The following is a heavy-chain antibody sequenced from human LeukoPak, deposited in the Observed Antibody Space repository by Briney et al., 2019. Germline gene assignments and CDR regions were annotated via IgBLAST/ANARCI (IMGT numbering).Heavy chain of an antibody. D-gene: IGHD5-12*01. CDR1: GYTFTSYD. CDR3: ARESPRVATIDY. Sequence: GASVKVSCKASGYTFTSYDINWVRQATGQGLEWMGWMNPNSGNTGYAQKFQGRVTMTRNTSISTAYMELRSLTSDDTAVYYCARESPRVATIDYWGQGTLVTVSS. V-gene: IGHV1-8*01. J-gene: IGHJ4*02. CDR2: MNPNSGNT.